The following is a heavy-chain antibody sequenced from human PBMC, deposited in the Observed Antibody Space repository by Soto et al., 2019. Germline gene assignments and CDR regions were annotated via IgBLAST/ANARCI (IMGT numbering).Heavy chain of an antibody. Sequence: PSETLSLTCTVSGGSISSYYWSWIRQPPGKGLEWIGYIYYSGSTNYNPSLKSRVTISVDTSKNQFSLKLSSVTAADTAVYYCARGDASSGEPYFDYWGQGTLVTVSS. V-gene: IGHV4-59*01. CDR1: GGSISSYY. D-gene: IGHD3-22*01. CDR3: ARGDASSGEPYFDY. CDR2: IYYSGST. J-gene: IGHJ4*02.